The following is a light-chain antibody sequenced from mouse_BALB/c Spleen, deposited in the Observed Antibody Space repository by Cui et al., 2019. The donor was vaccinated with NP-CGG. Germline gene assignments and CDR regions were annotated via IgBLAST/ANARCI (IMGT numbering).Light chain of an antibody. CDR1: TGAFTTSNY. CDR3: ALWYSNHWV. Sequence: QAVVTQESALTTSPGGTVTLTCRSSTGAFTTSNYANWVQEKPDHLFTGLIGGTNNRVPGVPARFSGSLIGDKAALTITGAQTEDEAIYFCALWYSNHWVFGGGTKLTVL. CDR2: GTN. V-gene: IGLV1*01. J-gene: IGLJ1*01.